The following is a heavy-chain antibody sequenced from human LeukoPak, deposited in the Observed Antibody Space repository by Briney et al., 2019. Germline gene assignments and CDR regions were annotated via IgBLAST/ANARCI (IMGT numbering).Heavy chain of an antibody. CDR2: IYTSGST. J-gene: IGHJ6*03. D-gene: IGHD3-3*01. Sequence: SETLTLTCTVSGGSISSYYWSWIRQPAGKGLEWIGRIYTSGSTNYNPSLKSRVTMSVDTSKNQFSLKLSSVTAADTAVYYCARDSDFWSGYGNYYYYMDVWGKGTTVTVSS. V-gene: IGHV4-4*07. CDR3: ARDSDFWSGYGNYYYYMDV. CDR1: GGSISSYY.